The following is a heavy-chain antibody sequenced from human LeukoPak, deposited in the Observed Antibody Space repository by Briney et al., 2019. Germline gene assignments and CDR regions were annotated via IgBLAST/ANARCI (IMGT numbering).Heavy chain of an antibody. CDR1: GGSISSGSYY. Sequence: SETLSLTCTVSGGSISSGSYYWSWIRQPAGKGLEWIGRIYSSGSTNYNPSLKSRVTISLDTSKNQFSLKLSSVTAADTAVYYCARGITGITATGSEWGQGTLVTVSS. D-gene: IGHD6-13*01. V-gene: IGHV4-61*02. J-gene: IGHJ4*02. CDR3: ARGITGITATGSE. CDR2: IYSSGST.